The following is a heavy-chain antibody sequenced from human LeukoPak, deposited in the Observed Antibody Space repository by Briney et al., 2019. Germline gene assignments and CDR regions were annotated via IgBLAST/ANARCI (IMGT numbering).Heavy chain of an antibody. CDR2: ISKTGDT. D-gene: IGHD5-12*01. Sequence: GWSLPDTLAGTLLSISTYDMHWLRQARGGDLEWVSGISKTGDTYYVGSLKGRLPLSRDNAKHSLYLQMSSQRRVDTAVYYCPRGAYTGFDVWGQGTVVTVSS. CDR1: LLSISTYD. CDR3: PRGAYTGFDV. V-gene: IGHV3-13*04. J-gene: IGHJ3*01.